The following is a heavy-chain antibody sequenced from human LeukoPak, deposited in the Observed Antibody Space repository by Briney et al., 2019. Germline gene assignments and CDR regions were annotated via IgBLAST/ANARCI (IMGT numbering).Heavy chain of an antibody. D-gene: IGHD2-8*01. CDR1: GFTVSSNY. Sequence: GGSLRLSCAASGFTVSSNYMSWVRQAPGKGLEWVSVIYSGGTIYYADSVKGRFTISRDNAKNSLYLQMNSLRAEDTAVYYCARDCTNGVCWDYWGQGTLVTVSS. CDR2: IYSGGTI. V-gene: IGHV3-53*01. J-gene: IGHJ4*02. CDR3: ARDCTNGVCWDY.